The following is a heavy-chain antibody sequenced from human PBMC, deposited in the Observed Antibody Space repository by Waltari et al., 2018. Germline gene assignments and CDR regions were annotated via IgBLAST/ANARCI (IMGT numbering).Heavy chain of an antibody. CDR2: IKTDGSTT. V-gene: IGHV3-74*01. CDR1: GFIFSNYW. CDR3: AAYSGSWY. J-gene: IGHJ4*02. Sequence: EVQLVESGGGLVQPGGSLSLSCAASGFIFSNYWMHWLRQAPGKGPVWGSQIKTDGSTTRYTDSVEGRFTISRDNARNMLYLQMNSLRAEDTALYYCAAYSGSWYWGQGTLVTVSS. D-gene: IGHD6-13*01.